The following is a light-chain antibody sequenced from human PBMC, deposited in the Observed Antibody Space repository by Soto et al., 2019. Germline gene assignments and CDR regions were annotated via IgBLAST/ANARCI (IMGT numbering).Light chain of an antibody. J-gene: IGLJ2*01. V-gene: IGLV1-51*01. CDR3: GPWDRRLTAEV. CDR1: SSNIGQNY. Sequence: QSVLTQPPSVSAAPGQTVSISCSGSSSNIGQNYVSWYQQLPGTAPKLLIFENYKRPSGIPDRFSGSKSGTSATLVITGLQTDDEADYYCGPWDRRLTAEVFGGGTKLTVL. CDR2: ENY.